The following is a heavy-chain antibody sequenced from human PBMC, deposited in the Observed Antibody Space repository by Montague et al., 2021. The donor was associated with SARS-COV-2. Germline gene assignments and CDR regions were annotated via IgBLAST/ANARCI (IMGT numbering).Heavy chain of an antibody. CDR2: YNYSGTT. CDR3: GRPMVRGVPKASDI. CDR1: GGSITRNYY. J-gene: IGHJ3*02. V-gene: IGHV4-39*01. D-gene: IGHD3-10*01. Sequence: SETLSLTCTVSGGSITRNYYWCWILQPPGKGLEWFVNYNYSGTTFFNRSPQSRVTISVDASKNQFSLNLTSVTAADTAVYYCGRPMVRGVPKASDIWGQGALVIVSS.